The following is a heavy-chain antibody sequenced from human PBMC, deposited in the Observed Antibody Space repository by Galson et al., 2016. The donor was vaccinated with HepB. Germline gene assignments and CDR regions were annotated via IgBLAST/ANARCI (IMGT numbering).Heavy chain of an antibody. CDR2: ISAYNDHT. V-gene: IGHV1-18*04. CDR3: ARVGIDYQFLGVSDY. J-gene: IGHJ4*02. D-gene: IGHD3-3*01. CDR1: GYTFTSYG. Sequence: SVKVSCKASGYTFTSYGISWVRQAPGQGLEWMGWISAYNDHTNYAQKFQGRVTLTTATSTSMAYMELRSLRSDDTAMYYCARVGIDYQFLGVSDYWGQGTLVTVSS.